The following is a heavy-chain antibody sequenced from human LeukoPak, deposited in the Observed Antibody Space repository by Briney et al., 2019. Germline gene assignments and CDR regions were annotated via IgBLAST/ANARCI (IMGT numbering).Heavy chain of an antibody. V-gene: IGHV1-18*01. Sequence: ASVKVSCKVSGYTFTSYGISWVRQAPGQGLEWMGWISAYNGNTNYAQKLQGRVTMATDTSTSTAYMELRSLRSDDTAVYYCARDSDYYYDSSAWGFDYWGQGTLVTVSS. CDR3: ARDSDYYYDSSAWGFDY. CDR1: GYTFTSYG. CDR2: ISAYNGNT. J-gene: IGHJ4*02. D-gene: IGHD3-22*01.